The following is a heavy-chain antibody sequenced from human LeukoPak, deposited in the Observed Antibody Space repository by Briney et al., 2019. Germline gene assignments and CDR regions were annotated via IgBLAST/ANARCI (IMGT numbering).Heavy chain of an antibody. CDR3: ARGLYDFWSGYYIAWFDP. J-gene: IGHJ5*02. V-gene: IGHV4-34*01. Sequence: SETLSLTYAVYGGSFSGYYWSWIRQPPGKGLEWIGEINHSGSTNYNPSLKSRVTISVDTSKNQFSLKLGSVTAADTAVYYCARGLYDFWSGYYIAWFDPWGQGTLVTVSS. D-gene: IGHD3-3*01. CDR1: GGSFSGYY. CDR2: INHSGST.